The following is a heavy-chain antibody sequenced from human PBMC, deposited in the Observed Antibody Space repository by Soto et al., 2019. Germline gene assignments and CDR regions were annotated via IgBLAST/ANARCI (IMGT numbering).Heavy chain of an antibody. D-gene: IGHD3-10*02. CDR3: ARGLFFQADDGIRDVRSVSAFLLNRSSDL. CDR2: IYYSGST. J-gene: IGHJ2*01. Sequence: KGLEWIGYIYYSGSTNDNPSRKSRVTISVDKSKNQFSLKRSAVTAADTAVYYCARGLFFQADDGIRDVRSVSAFLLNRSSDL. V-gene: IGHV4-61*05.